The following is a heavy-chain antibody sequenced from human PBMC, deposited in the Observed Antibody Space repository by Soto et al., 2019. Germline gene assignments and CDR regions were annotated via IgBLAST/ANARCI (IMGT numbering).Heavy chain of an antibody. CDR1: GYTFTSHY. V-gene: IGHV1-46*01. J-gene: IGHJ6*02. Sequence: ASVKVSCKASGYTFTSHYMHWVRQAPGQGLEWMGIINPSGGSTSYAQKFRGRVTMTRDTSTSTVYMELSSLRSEDTAVYYCARGNYGSGSAFYGMDVWGQGTTVTVSS. CDR3: ARGNYGSGSAFYGMDV. D-gene: IGHD3-10*01. CDR2: INPSGGST.